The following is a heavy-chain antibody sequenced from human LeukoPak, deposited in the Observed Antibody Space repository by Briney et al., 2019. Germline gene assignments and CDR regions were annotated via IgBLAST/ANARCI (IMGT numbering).Heavy chain of an antibody. CDR3: ARDLSTTWRFDY. D-gene: IGHD5/OR15-5a*01. CDR2: INPSGGTT. Sequence: ASVKVSCKASGYTFTSYYIHWVRQASGRGLEWMGIINPSGGTTRYAQKFQGRVTMTRDTSTSTVYMGLSSLRSEDTAVYYCARDLSTTWRFDYWGQGTLVTVSS. V-gene: IGHV1-46*01. J-gene: IGHJ4*02. CDR1: GYTFTSYY.